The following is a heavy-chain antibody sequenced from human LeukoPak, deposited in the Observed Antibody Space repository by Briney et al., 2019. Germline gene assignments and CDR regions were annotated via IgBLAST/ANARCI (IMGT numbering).Heavy chain of an antibody. D-gene: IGHD3-3*01. V-gene: IGHV1-2*02. J-gene: IGHJ4*02. CDR3: ARDPSYYDFWSGYQHTFDY. CDR2: INLNSGGT. CDR1: GYTFTGYY. Sequence: ASVKVSCKASGYTFTGYYMHWVRQAPGQGLEWMGWINLNSGGTNYAQKFQGRVTMTRDTSISTAYMELSRLRSDDTAVYYCARDPSYYDFWSGYQHTFDYWGQGTLVTVSS.